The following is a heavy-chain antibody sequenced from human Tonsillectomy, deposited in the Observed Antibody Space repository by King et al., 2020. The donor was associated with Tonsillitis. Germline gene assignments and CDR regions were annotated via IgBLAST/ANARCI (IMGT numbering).Heavy chain of an antibody. CDR3: ARGYCSTTSCYGRFDP. CDR1: GYTFTSYG. Sequence: VQLVESGAEVKKPGASVKVSCTASGYTFTSYGISWVRQAPGQGLEWMGWISAYNGNTNYAQKLQGRVTMTTDTSTSTAYMELRSLRSDDTAVYYCARGYCSTTSCYGRFDPWGQGTLVTVSS. J-gene: IGHJ5*02. D-gene: IGHD2-2*01. V-gene: IGHV1-18*04. CDR2: ISAYNGNT.